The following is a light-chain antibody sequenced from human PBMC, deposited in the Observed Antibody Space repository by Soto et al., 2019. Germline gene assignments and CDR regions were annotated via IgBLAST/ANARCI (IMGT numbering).Light chain of an antibody. J-gene: IGKJ5*01. CDR1: QSISSY. CDR2: AAS. CDR3: QQSYITRIT. Sequence: DIQMTQSPSSLSASVGDRVTITCRASQSISSYLNWHQQKPGKAPKLLIYAASSLQGGVPSRFSGSGSGTDFTLTISSLQPEDFATYYCQQSYITRITFGQGTRLEIK. V-gene: IGKV1-39*01.